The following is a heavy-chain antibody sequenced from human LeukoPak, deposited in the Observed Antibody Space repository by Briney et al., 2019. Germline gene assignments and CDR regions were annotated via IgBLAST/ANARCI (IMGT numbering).Heavy chain of an antibody. CDR3: ARGQLQYSSSWYPAAGTNNWFDP. Sequence: SETLSLTCTVSGGSISSYYWSWIRQPAGKGLEWIGRIYTSGSTNYNPSLKSRVTMSVDTSKNQFSLKLSSVTAADTAVYYCARGQLQYSSSWYPAAGTNNWFDPWGQGTLVTVSS. CDR2: IYTSGST. D-gene: IGHD6-13*01. J-gene: IGHJ5*02. V-gene: IGHV4-4*07. CDR1: GGSISSYY.